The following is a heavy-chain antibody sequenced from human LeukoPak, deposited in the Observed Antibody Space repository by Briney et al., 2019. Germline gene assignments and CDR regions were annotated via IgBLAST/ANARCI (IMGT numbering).Heavy chain of an antibody. Sequence: ASVNVSCKASRCTFTSYYMHWVRQAPGQGREWMGIINPCGCSTSYAQKFQGRVTMTRDTATSTVYMELSSLRSEDTAVYYCARDARSWGQGTLVTVSS. CDR1: RCTFTSYY. J-gene: IGHJ4*02. CDR3: ARDARS. D-gene: IGHD6-6*01. CDR2: INPCGCST. V-gene: IGHV1-46*01.